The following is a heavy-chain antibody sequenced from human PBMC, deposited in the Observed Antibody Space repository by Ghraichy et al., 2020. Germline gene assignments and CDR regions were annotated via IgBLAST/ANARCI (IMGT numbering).Heavy chain of an antibody. J-gene: IGHJ4*02. CDR3: ARSRPLYSGYDKAGPSHYGY. V-gene: IGHV4-39*01. D-gene: IGHD5-12*01. CDR2: IYYSGST. CDR1: GGSISSSSYY. Sequence: SETLYLTCTVSGGSISSSSYYWGWIRQPPGKGLEWIGSIYYSGSTYYNPSLKSRVTISVDTSKNQFSLKLSSVTAADTAVYYCARSRPLYSGYDKAGPSHYGYWGQGTLVTVSS.